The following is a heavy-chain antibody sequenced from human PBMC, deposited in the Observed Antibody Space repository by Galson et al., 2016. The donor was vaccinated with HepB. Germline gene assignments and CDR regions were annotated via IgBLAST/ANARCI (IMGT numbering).Heavy chain of an antibody. CDR2: INHTGET. D-gene: IGHD3-16*01. CDR1: GGTFSHYY. CDR3: GGRRARQYYWYFDL. J-gene: IGHJ2*01. V-gene: IGHV4-34*08. Sequence: SETLSLTCAVSGGTFSHYYWSWFRRPPGEGLEWIREINHTGETNNNPSLKSRLIVSVDTSKNQFSLNLISVTAADTAVYYWGGRRARQYYWYFDLWGRGTRVIVSS.